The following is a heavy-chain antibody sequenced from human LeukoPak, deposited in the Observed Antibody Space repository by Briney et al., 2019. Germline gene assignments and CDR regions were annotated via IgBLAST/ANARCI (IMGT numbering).Heavy chain of an antibody. D-gene: IGHD3-22*01. CDR2: INHSGST. Sequence: SETLSLTCAVYGGSFNGYYWSWIRQPPGKGLEWIGEINHSGSTNYNPSLKSRVTISVDTSKNQFSLKLSSVTAADTAVYYCASPHYYDENSFDPWGQATLVAVSS. V-gene: IGHV4-34*01. CDR1: GGSFNGYY. J-gene: IGHJ5*02. CDR3: ASPHYYDENSFDP.